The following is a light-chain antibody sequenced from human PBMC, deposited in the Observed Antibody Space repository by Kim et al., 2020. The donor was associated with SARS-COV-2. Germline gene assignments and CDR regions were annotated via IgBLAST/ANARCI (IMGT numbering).Light chain of an antibody. CDR2: GKN. Sequence: LGQTVRITCQGDSLTSSYASWYQQKPGQAPLLVIYGKNNRPSGIPDRFSGSNSGNTASLTLIGAQAEDEADYYCNSRDSSGYHLVVFGGGTQLTVL. CDR1: SLTSSY. J-gene: IGLJ3*02. CDR3: NSRDSSGYHLVV. V-gene: IGLV3-19*01.